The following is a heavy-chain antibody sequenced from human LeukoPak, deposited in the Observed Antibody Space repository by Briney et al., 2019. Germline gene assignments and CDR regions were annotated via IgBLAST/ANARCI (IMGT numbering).Heavy chain of an antibody. CDR3: ARGGMQLWSTSGDY. V-gene: IGHV5-51*01. Sequence: GESLKISCKGSGYTFTDYWIGWVRQMPGKGLEWMAIIYPGDADTRYSPSFQGQVTITADKSISTAYLQWSSLKASDTGMYYCARGGMQLWSTSGDYWGQGTLVTVSS. J-gene: IGHJ4*02. D-gene: IGHD5-18*01. CDR1: GYTFTDYW. CDR2: IYPGDADT.